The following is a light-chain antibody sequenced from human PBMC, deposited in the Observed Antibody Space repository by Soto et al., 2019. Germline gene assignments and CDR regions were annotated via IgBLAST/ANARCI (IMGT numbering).Light chain of an antibody. CDR3: QHYGTSPFS. V-gene: IGKV3-20*01. CDR1: QSIASSY. J-gene: IGKJ3*01. CDR2: GSS. Sequence: ELVLTQSPGTLSLSPGERATLSCRASQSIASSYLGWYQQKPGQAPRLLISGSSNRATGIPDRFSGSGSGTDFTLTITRLEPEDFAVYYCQHYGTSPFSFGPGTTVEIK.